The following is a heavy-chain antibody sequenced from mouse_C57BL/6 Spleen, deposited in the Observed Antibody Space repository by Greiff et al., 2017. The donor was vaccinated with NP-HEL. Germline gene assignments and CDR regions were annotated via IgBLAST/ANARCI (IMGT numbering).Heavy chain of an antibody. CDR3: ALGGDSSDYYAMDY. CDR1: GYTFTSYW. Sequence: VQLQQSGAELVRPGTSVKLSCKASGYTFTSYWMHWVKQRPGQGLEWIGVIDPSDSYTNYNQKFKGKATLTVDTSSSTAYMQLSSLTSEDSAVYYCALGGDSSDYYAMDYWGQGTSVTVSS. CDR2: IDPSDSYT. V-gene: IGHV1-59*01. D-gene: IGHD3-2*02. J-gene: IGHJ4*01.